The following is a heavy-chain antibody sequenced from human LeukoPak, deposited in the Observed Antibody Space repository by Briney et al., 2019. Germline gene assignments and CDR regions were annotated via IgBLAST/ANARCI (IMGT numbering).Heavy chain of an antibody. Sequence: ASVKVSCKASGGTFSSYAISWVRQAPGQGLEWMGRIIPILGIANYAQKFQGRVTITADKSTSAAYMELSSLRSEDTAVYYCARGRVDYVWGSYRYTGSLPPDYWGQGTLVTVSS. D-gene: IGHD3-16*02. CDR3: ARGRVDYVWGSYRYTGSLPPDY. J-gene: IGHJ4*02. CDR2: IIPILGIA. CDR1: GGTFSSYA. V-gene: IGHV1-69*04.